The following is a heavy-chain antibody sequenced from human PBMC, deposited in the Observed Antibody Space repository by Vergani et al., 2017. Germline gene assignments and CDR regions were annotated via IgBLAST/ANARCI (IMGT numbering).Heavy chain of an antibody. Sequence: QVQLQASGPGRVKPSQTLSLTCTMSGGSISAGYYFWSWIRQPAGKGLEWLGHISASGNASHSPSLKTRVSMSVDTSKNQFSLTVTSVTAAVTAIYFCARRSVGYYSGGKVHPLRTAFDVWGHGTVVTVSS. D-gene: IGHD2-15*01. CDR1: GGSISAGYYF. V-gene: IGHV4-61*02. CDR3: ARRSVGYYSGGKVHPLRTAFDV. CDR2: ISASGNA. J-gene: IGHJ3*01.